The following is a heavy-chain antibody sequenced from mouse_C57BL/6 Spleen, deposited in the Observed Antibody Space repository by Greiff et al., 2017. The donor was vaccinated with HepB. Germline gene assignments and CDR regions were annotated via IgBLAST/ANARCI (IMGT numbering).Heavy chain of an antibody. D-gene: IGHD1-1*01. J-gene: IGHJ2*01. CDR3: ARHAPTVVAPFDY. CDR1: GFTFSSYG. V-gene: IGHV5-6*01. Sequence: EVHLVESGGDLVKPGGSLKLSCAASGFTFSSYGMSWVRQTPDKRLEWVATISSGGSYTYYPDSVKGRFTISRDNAKNTLYLQMSSLKSEDTAMYYCARHAPTVVAPFDYWGQGTTLTVSS. CDR2: ISSGGSYT.